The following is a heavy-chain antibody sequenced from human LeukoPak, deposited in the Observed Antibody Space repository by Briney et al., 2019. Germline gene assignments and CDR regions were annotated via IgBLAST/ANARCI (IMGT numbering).Heavy chain of an antibody. CDR1: GGSFSGYY. V-gene: IGHV4-34*01. Sequence: MASETLSLTCAVYGGSFSGYYWSWIRQPPGKGLEWIGEINHSGSTNYNPSLKSRVTISVDTSKNQFSLKLSSVTAADTAVYYCAREEWLGYFDYWGQGTLVTVSS. J-gene: IGHJ4*02. CDR3: AREEWLGYFDY. D-gene: IGHD6-19*01. CDR2: INHSGST.